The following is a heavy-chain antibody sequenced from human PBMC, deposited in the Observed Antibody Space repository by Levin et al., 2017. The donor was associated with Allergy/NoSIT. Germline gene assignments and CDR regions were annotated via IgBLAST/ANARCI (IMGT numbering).Heavy chain of an antibody. D-gene: IGHD3-16*01. Sequence: ASVKVSCKASGGTFSSYAISWVRQAPGQGLEWMGGIIPIFGTANYAQKFQGRVTITADESTSTAYMELSSLRSEDTAVYYCARDLFGEGPHWGQGTLVTVSS. CDR3: ARDLFGEGPH. V-gene: IGHV1-69*13. CDR1: GGTFSSYA. CDR2: IIPIFGTA. J-gene: IGHJ4*02.